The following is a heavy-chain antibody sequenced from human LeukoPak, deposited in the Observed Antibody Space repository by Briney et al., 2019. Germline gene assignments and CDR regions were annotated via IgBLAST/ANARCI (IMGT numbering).Heavy chain of an antibody. CDR3: ARGRQLVTGAFDI. Sequence: PGGSLRLSCAASGFTFSSYSMNWVRQAPGKGLEWVSSISSSSSYIYYADSVKGRFTISRDNAKNSLYLQMNSLRAEDTAVYYCARGRQLVTGAFDIWGQGTMVTVSS. D-gene: IGHD6-13*01. J-gene: IGHJ3*02. CDR2: ISSSSSYI. CDR1: GFTFSSYS. V-gene: IGHV3-21*01.